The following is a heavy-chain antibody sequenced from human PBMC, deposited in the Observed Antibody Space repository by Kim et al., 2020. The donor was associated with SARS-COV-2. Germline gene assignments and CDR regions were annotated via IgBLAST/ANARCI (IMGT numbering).Heavy chain of an antibody. V-gene: IGHV1-46*01. D-gene: IGHD6-13*01. CDR3: ARVISIAAAKYGMDV. Sequence: QKFQGRVTMTRDTSTSTVYMELSSLRSEDTAVYYCARVISIAAAKYGMDVWGQGTTVTVSS. J-gene: IGHJ6*02.